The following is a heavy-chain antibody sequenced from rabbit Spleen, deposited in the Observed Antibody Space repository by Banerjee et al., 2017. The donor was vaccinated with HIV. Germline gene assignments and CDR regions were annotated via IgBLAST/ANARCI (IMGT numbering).Heavy chain of an antibody. J-gene: IGHJ4*01. Sequence: QEQLVESGGDLVQPGASLTLTCTASGFDFSNYNFMCWVRRAPGKGLEWIACIDTATGKVVYASWAKGQFTMSKTSSTTVTLQMTSLTAADTASYFCARDVDTIYFRLGLWGPGTLVTVS. CDR1: GFDFSNYNF. CDR2: IDTATGKV. D-gene: IGHD1-1*01. V-gene: IGHV1S45*01. CDR3: ARDVDTIYFRLGL.